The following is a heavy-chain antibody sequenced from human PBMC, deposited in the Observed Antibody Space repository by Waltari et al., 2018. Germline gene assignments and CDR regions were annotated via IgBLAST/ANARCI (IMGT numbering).Heavy chain of an antibody. Sequence: QVQLQESGPGLVKPSETLSLTCTVSGGSMSNNYWNWIRQPAGKGLEYIGRVFTSGRNNYNPALNSRVTISIETSKGQFSLELTSVTAADTAIYYCARAQERRDAFDFWGKGTMVTVSS. CDR3: ARAQERRDAFDF. J-gene: IGHJ3*01. CDR1: GGSMSNNY. D-gene: IGHD1-1*01. CDR2: VFTSGRN. V-gene: IGHV4-4*07.